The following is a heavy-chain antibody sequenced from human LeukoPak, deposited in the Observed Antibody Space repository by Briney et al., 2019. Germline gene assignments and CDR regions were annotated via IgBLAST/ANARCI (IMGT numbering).Heavy chain of an antibody. Sequence: SETLSLTCTVSGGSIRSDYWTWIRQPSGKGLEWIGYISLSENTNYSPSLKSRVTISVNPSKNQFSLKLSSVTAADTAVYYCATYCSSTSCYSGAFDIWGQGTMVTVSS. CDR2: ISLSENT. V-gene: IGHV4-59*01. CDR1: GGSIRSDY. J-gene: IGHJ3*02. CDR3: ATYCSSTSCYSGAFDI. D-gene: IGHD2-2*01.